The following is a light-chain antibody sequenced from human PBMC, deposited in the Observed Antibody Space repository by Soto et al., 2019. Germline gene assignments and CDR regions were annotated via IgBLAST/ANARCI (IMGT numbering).Light chain of an antibody. V-gene: IGKV3-11*01. CDR2: DTS. CDR3: QQRRSWPLT. J-gene: IGKJ4*01. CDR1: QSVSSY. Sequence: EIVLTQSPATLSSSPGERATLSCRASQSVSSYLAWYQQKPGQAPRLLIYDTSNRATGIPARFSGSGSGTDFTLTISSLEPEDFAVYYCQQRRSWPLTFGGGTKVDIK.